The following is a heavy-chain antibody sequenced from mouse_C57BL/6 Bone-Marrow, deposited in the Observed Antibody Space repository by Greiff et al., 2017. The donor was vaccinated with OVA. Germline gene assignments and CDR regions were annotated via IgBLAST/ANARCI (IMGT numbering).Heavy chain of an antibody. CDR3: ARLPRGYFDV. J-gene: IGHJ1*03. CDR2: INPRKGGT. V-gene: IGHV1-53*01. Sequence: QVQLQQPGTELVKPGASVKLSCKASGYTFTTSWLHGLKQSPGQGLEWIGNINPRKGGTNYNEKFKSKATLTVDKSSSTAYMQLSSLTSEDSAVYYCARLPRGYFDVWGTGTTVTVSS. CDR1: GYTFTTSW.